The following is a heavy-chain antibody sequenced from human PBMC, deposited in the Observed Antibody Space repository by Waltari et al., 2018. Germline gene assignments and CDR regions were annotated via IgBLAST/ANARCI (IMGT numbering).Heavy chain of an antibody. J-gene: IGHJ6*02. Sequence: EVQLVESGGGLVQPGGSLRLSCAASGFTFSSYEMNWVRQAPGQGLEWVSYISSSGSTIYYADSVKGRFTISRDNAKNSLYLQMNSLRAEDTAVYYCARPDYDFWSGYYTGYYYGMDVWGQGTTVTVSS. CDR2: ISSSGSTI. CDR1: GFTFSSYE. CDR3: ARPDYDFWSGYYTGYYYGMDV. V-gene: IGHV3-48*03. D-gene: IGHD3-3*01.